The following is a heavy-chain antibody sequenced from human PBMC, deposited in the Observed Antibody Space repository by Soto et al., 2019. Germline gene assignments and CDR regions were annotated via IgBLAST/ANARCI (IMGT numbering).Heavy chain of an antibody. V-gene: IGHV3-30*04. J-gene: IGHJ6*02. D-gene: IGHD4-17*01. CDR1: GFTFSSYA. CDR3: AKDREATVTRYYYYGMDV. CDR2: ISYDGSNK. Sequence: GGSLRLSCAASGFTFSSYAMHWVRQAPGKGLEWVAVISYDGSNKYYADSVKGRFTISRDNSKGLFTMSRDNTLYLQMNSLRDEDTAVYYCAKDREATVTRYYYYGMDVWGQGTTVTVSS.